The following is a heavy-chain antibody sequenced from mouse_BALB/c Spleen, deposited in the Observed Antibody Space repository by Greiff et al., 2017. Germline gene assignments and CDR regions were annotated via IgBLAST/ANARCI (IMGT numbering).Heavy chain of an antibody. D-gene: IGHD2-3*01. CDR1: GFSLSTSGMG. Sequence: QVTLKVSGPGILQPSQTLSLTCSFSGFSLSTSGMGVSWIRQPSGKGLEWLAHIYWDDDKRYNPSLKSRLTISKDTSRNQVFLKITSVDTADTATYYCARSDGYYWYFDVWGAGTTVTVSS. CDR2: IYWDDDK. V-gene: IGHV8-12*01. CDR3: ARSDGYYWYFDV. J-gene: IGHJ1*01.